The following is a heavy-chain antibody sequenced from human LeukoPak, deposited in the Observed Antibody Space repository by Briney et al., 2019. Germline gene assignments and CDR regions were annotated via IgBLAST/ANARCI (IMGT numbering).Heavy chain of an antibody. CDR1: GGSISSSSYY. J-gene: IGHJ4*02. V-gene: IGHV4-39*07. CDR2: IYYSGST. CDR3: ARGPPYCSSTSRYPFFDY. Sequence: SETLSLTCTVSGGSISSSSYYWGWIRQPPGKRLEWIGSIYYSGSTNYNPSLKSRVTISVDTSKNQFSLKLSSVTAADTAVYYCARGPPYCSSTSRYPFFDYWGQGTLVTVSS. D-gene: IGHD2-2*01.